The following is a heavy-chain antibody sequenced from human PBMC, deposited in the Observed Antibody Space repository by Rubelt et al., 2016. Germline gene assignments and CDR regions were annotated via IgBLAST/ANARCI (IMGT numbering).Heavy chain of an antibody. D-gene: IGHD3-22*01. J-gene: IGHJ4*02. CDR3: ARSGNYDSRGSYDY. CDR2: ISAYNGNT. V-gene: IGHV1-18*01. CDR1: GYTFTSYG. Sequence: VACKASGYTFTSYGISWVRQAPGQGLEWMGWISAYNGNTNYAQKLQGRVTMTTDTSTSTAYMEMRSLRSDDTAVYYCARSGNYDSRGSYDYWGQGTLVTVS.